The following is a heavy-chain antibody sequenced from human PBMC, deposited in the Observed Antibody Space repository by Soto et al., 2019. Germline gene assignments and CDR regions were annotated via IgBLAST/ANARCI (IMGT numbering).Heavy chain of an antibody. D-gene: IGHD3-10*01. CDR3: ARGIYGHYGMYV. CDR2: INSGGSTT. Sequence: GGSLRLSCAASGFTFSNYWMQWVRQAPGKGLVWVSRINSGGSTTNSAVSEKGRFTISRDNAQNTLYLQVNSLRAEDKAIYYCARGIYGHYGMYVWGQGTTVTVAS. J-gene: IGHJ6*01. V-gene: IGHV3-74*01. CDR1: GFTFSNYW.